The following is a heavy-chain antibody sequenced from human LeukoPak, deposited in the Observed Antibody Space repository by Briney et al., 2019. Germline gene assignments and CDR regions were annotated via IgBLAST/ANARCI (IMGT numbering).Heavy chain of an antibody. Sequence: SETLSLTCAVYGGSFSGYYWSWIRQPPGKGLEWIGEINHSGSTNYNPSLKSRVTISVDTSKNQFSLKLSSVTAADTAVYYCARGMVPAATLDYWGQGTLVTVSS. J-gene: IGHJ4*02. CDR1: GGSFSGYY. CDR2: INHSGST. CDR3: ARGMVPAATLDY. V-gene: IGHV4-34*01. D-gene: IGHD2-2*01.